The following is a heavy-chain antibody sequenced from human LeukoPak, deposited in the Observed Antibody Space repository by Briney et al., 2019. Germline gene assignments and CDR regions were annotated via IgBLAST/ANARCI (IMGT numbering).Heavy chain of an antibody. CDR1: GYTFTSYG. Sequence: GASVTVSCKASGYTFTSYGISWVRQPPGQGLEWMGWISAYNGTTNSAHKLQGRVTMTTDTSTSTAYMELRILRSDDTAVYYWARPPGAARSYYYYYMDVWGKGTTVTVSS. D-gene: IGHD6-6*01. V-gene: IGHV1-18*01. CDR3: ARPPGAARSYYYYYMDV. CDR2: ISAYNGTT. J-gene: IGHJ6*03.